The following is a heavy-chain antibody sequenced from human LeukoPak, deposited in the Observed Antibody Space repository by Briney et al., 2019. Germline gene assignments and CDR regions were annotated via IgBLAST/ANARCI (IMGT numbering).Heavy chain of an antibody. CDR3: ARGRGTTTPTTDY. CDR1: GGSFSGYY. J-gene: IGHJ4*02. D-gene: IGHD1-7*01. Sequence: PSETLSLTCAVYGGSFSGYYWSWIRQPPGKGLEWIGEINHSGSTNYNPSLKSRVTISVDTSKNQFSLKLSSVTAADTAVYYCARGRGTTTPTTDYWGQGTLVTVSS. V-gene: IGHV4-34*01. CDR2: INHSGST.